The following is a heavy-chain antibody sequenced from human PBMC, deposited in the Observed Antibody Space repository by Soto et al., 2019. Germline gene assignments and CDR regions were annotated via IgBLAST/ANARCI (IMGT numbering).Heavy chain of an antibody. V-gene: IGHV3-74*01. CDR2: INDDGSSR. Sequence: EVQLLESGGGLVQPGGSLRLSCAASGFTFNNFWMHWVRQVPGKGLVWISRINDDGSSRNYADSVKGRFTISRDNSKNTLFLQMSSLRAEYTSVYYCARGVAENTGSGFWGQGTLVTVSS. CDR3: ARGVAENTGSGF. CDR1: GFTFNNFW. J-gene: IGHJ4*02. D-gene: IGHD2-21*01.